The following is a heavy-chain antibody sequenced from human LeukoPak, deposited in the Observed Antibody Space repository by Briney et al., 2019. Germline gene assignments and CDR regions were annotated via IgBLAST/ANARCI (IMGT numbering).Heavy chain of an antibody. D-gene: IGHD6-13*01. CDR2: ISGSGSTI. CDR1: GFTFSSYE. CDR3: ARDQAAAGRN. Sequence: PGGSLRLSCAASGFTFSSYEMNWVRQAPGKGLEWVSYISGSGSTIYYADSVKGRFTISRDSAKNSLYLQMNSLRAEDTAVYYCARDQAAAGRNWGQGTLVTVSS. J-gene: IGHJ4*02. V-gene: IGHV3-48*03.